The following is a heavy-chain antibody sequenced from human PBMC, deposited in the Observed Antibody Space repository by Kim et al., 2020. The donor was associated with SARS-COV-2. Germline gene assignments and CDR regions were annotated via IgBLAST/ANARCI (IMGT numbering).Heavy chain of an antibody. D-gene: IGHD5-18*01. J-gene: IGHJ4*02. CDR3: TTQGIQLWTTLFFDY. Sequence: GGSLRLSCAASGFTFSNAWMSWVRQAPGKGLEWVGRIKSKTDGGTTDYAAPVKGRFTISRDDSKNTLYLQMNSLKTEDTAVYYCTTQGIQLWTTLFFDYWGQGTLVTVSS. V-gene: IGHV3-15*01. CDR2: IKSKTDGGTT. CDR1: GFTFSNAW.